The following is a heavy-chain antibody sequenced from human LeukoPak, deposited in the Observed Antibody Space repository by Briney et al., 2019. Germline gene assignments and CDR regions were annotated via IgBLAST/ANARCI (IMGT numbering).Heavy chain of an antibody. D-gene: IGHD6-13*01. V-gene: IGHV1-18*01. CDR1: GYTFTSYG. CDR3: ARHGDMQQLTSYYYYGMDV. J-gene: IGHJ6*02. Sequence: ASVKVSCKASGYTFTSYGISWVRQAPGQGLEWMGWISAYNGNTNYAQKLQGRVTMTTDTSTSTAYMELRSLRSDDTAVYYCARHGDMQQLTSYYYYGMDVWGQGTTVTVSS. CDR2: ISAYNGNT.